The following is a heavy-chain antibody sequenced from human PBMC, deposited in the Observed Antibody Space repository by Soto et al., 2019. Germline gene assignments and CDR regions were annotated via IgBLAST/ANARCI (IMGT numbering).Heavy chain of an antibody. CDR2: IRSERYGGTA. D-gene: IGHD2-15*01. CDR1: GFTFGDYA. V-gene: IGHV3-49*05. Sequence: QVVESGGGLVKPGQSLRLSCAGSGFTFGDYAVAWFRQTPGKGLECVGFIRSERYGGTADYAAAVKGRFFISRDDYRGVAYLQMDSLRSGDTGVYHCTMIPRNGRGAPFASWGQGTLVTVAS. CDR3: TMIPRNGRGAPFAS. J-gene: IGHJ5*01.